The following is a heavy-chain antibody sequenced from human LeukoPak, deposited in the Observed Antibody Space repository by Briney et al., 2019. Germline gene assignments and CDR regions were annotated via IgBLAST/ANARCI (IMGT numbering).Heavy chain of an antibody. Sequence: GGSLRLSCAASGFTFSSFSMHWVRQAPGKGLEWVALISYDGNNKFYADSVKGRFTISRDNSKNTLYLQMNSLRVEDTAVFYCVRRGGTSMFDFWGQGTLVTVSS. D-gene: IGHD2-2*01. CDR2: ISYDGNNK. CDR1: GFTFSSFS. V-gene: IGHV3-30-3*01. J-gene: IGHJ4*02. CDR3: VRRGGTSMFDF.